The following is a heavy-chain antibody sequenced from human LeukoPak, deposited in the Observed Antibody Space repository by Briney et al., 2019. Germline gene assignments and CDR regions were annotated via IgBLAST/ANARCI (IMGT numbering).Heavy chain of an antibody. J-gene: IGHJ4*02. Sequence: GGSLRLSCAASGFTFSSYSMNWVRQAPGKGLEWVSSISSSSSYIYYADSVKGRFTISRDNAKNSLYLQMNSLRAEDTAVYYCARTGLAVAGYGYWGQGTLVTVSS. CDR2: ISSSSSYI. V-gene: IGHV3-21*01. D-gene: IGHD6-19*01. CDR3: ARTGLAVAGYGY. CDR1: GFTFSSYS.